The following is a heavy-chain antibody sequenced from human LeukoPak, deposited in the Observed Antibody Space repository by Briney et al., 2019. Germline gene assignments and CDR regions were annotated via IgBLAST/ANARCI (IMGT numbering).Heavy chain of an antibody. J-gene: IGHJ4*02. CDR3: AKDPGGYFDY. CDR1: GFTFSSYG. D-gene: IGHD3-16*01. V-gene: IGHV3-30*18. CDR2: ISNDGSYS. Sequence: GGSLRLSCAASGFTFSSYGMHWVRQAPGKGLEWVAAISNDGSYSYYTDSVKGQFTISRDNSKNTLYLQMISLRVEDTAVYYCAKDPGGYFDYWGLGTLVTVSS.